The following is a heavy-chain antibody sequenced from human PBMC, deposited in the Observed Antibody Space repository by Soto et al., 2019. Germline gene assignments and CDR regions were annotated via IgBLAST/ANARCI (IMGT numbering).Heavy chain of an antibody. D-gene: IGHD3-3*01. Sequence: QVQLVQSGAEVKKPGASVKVSCKASGYTFTSYGISWVRQAPGQGLEWMGWISAYNGNTNYAQKLQSRVTMTTDTSTSTAYMELRSLRSDDTAVYYCARASGITIFGVVISNYYYYGMDVWGQGTTVTVSS. J-gene: IGHJ6*02. CDR2: ISAYNGNT. CDR1: GYTFTSYG. CDR3: ARASGITIFGVVISNYYYYGMDV. V-gene: IGHV1-18*01.